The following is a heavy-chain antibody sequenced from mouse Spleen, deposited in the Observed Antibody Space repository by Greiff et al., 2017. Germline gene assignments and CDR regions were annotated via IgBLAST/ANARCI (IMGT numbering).Heavy chain of an antibody. CDR1: GYTFTEYI. CDR2: FYPGSGSI. CDR3: ATKAYYSNGGFAY. V-gene: IGHV1-62-2*01. Sequence: VQRVESGAELVKPGASVKLSCKASGYTFTEYIIHWVKQRSGQGLEWIGWFYPGSGSIKYNEKFKDKATLTADKSSSTVYMQLSSLTYEDSAVYYCATKAYYSNGGFAYWGQGTLVTVSA. J-gene: IGHJ3*01. D-gene: IGHD2-5*01.